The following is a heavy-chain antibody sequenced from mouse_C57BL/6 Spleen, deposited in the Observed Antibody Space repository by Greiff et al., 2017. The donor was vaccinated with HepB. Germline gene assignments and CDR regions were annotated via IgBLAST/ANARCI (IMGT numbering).Heavy chain of an antibody. D-gene: IGHD2-5*01. Sequence: QVHVKQSGAELVRPGASVKLSCKASGYTFTDYYINWVKQRPGQGLEWIARIYPGSGNTYYNEKFKGKATLTAEKSSSTAYMQLSSLTSEDSAVYFCAREGAYYSSFDYWGQGTTLTVSS. CDR1: GYTFTDYY. CDR3: AREGAYYSSFDY. V-gene: IGHV1-76*01. J-gene: IGHJ2*01. CDR2: IYPGSGNT.